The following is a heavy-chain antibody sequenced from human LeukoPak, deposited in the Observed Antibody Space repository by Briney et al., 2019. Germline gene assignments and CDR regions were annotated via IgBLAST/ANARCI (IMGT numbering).Heavy chain of an antibody. D-gene: IGHD3-10*01. V-gene: IGHV4-39*01. Sequence: SETLSLTCTVSGGSISNSSPYYWDWIRQPPGKGLEWIGTIYYSGSTSYNPSLTSRVTISVDTSKNQFSLNLRSVTAADTAVYFCARHKGQAEGKGAFDIWGQGTMVTVSS. J-gene: IGHJ3*02. CDR3: ARHKGQAEGKGAFDI. CDR2: IYYSGST. CDR1: GGSISNSSPYY.